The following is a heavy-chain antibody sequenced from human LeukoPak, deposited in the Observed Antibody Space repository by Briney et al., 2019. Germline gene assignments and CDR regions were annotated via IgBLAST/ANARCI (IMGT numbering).Heavy chain of an antibody. D-gene: IGHD3-16*01. Sequence: PGGSLRLSCAASGFTFKNYAMHWVRQAPGKGLEWVGRIRAKSDGETVDYAAPVKGRFTISRDDSKNTLFLQMNSLKTEDTAVYYCATPALGRRLYYYDYWGQGTLVTVSP. J-gene: IGHJ4*02. CDR1: GFTFKNYA. CDR3: ATPALGRRLYYYDY. CDR2: IRAKSDGETV. V-gene: IGHV3-15*07.